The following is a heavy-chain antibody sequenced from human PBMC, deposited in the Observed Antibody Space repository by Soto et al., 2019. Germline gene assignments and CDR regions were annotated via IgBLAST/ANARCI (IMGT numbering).Heavy chain of an antibody. CDR1: GGSFSGYY. D-gene: IGHD6-19*01. CDR2: INHSGST. Sequence: SETLSLTCAVYGGSFSGYYWSWIRQPPGKGLEWIGEINHSGSTNYNPSLKSRVTISVDTSKNQFSLKLSSVTAADTAVYYCARSYSSGWWVDYFDYWGQGTLVTVSS. V-gene: IGHV4-34*01. J-gene: IGHJ4*02. CDR3: ARSYSSGWWVDYFDY.